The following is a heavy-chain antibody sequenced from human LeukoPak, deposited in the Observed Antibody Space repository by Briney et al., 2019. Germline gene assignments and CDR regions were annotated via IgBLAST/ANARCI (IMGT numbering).Heavy chain of an antibody. D-gene: IGHD1-7*01. V-gene: IGHV1-18*01. Sequence: ASVKVSCKASGYSFTSYGITWVRQAPGQGLEWLGWISASNGDTNYAQKLQGRVTMTSDTSTSTAYMDLRSLTPDDTAFYYCARYPLSYTGNWHYFFDYWGQGTLLTVSS. J-gene: IGHJ4*02. CDR3: ARYPLSYTGNWHYFFDY. CDR2: ISASNGDT. CDR1: GYSFTSYG.